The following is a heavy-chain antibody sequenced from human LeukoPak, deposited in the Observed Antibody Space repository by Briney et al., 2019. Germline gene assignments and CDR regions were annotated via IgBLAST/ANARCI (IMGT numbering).Heavy chain of an antibody. CDR1: GGSISSGGYY. Sequence: SETLSLTCTVSGGSISSGGYYWSWIRQHPGKGLEWIGYIYYSGSTYYNPSLKSRVTISVDASKNQFSLKLSSVTAADTAVYYCARGSVYYDSSGPRGDYWGQGTLVTVSS. CDR3: ARGSVYYDSSGPRGDY. J-gene: IGHJ4*02. D-gene: IGHD3-22*01. V-gene: IGHV4-31*03. CDR2: IYYSGST.